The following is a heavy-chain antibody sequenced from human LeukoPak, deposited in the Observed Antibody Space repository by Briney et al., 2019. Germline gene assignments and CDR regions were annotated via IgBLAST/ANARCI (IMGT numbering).Heavy chain of an antibody. J-gene: IGHJ4*02. V-gene: IGHV2-70*11. Sequence: ESGPALVKPTQTLPLTSIFSACSLSTSGMCVSWIRQPPWKALERLPRNEWDDDKYYSTSLKTTLTISKDNAKIQVVLTTTNMDPVDTATYYCARMVRESSGHQPEYYLDYWGQGTLVTVSS. D-gene: IGHD3-22*01. CDR2: NEWDDDK. CDR1: ACSLSTSGMC. CDR3: ARMVRESSGHQPEYYLDY.